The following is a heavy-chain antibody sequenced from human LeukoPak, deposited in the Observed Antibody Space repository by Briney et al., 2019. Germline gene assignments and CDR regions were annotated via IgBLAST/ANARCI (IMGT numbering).Heavy chain of an antibody. CDR1: GGSISSYY. CDR2: IYYSGST. CDR3: ARGESSPPSYYYYYMDV. D-gene: IGHD6-13*01. Sequence: SSEPLSLTCTVSGGSISSYYWSWIRHAPGKGLEWIGYIYYSGSTNYNPSLKSRVTISVDTSKNQFSLKLNSVTAADTAVYYCARGESSPPSYYYYYMDVWGKGNTVTVSS. V-gene: IGHV4-59*13. J-gene: IGHJ6*03.